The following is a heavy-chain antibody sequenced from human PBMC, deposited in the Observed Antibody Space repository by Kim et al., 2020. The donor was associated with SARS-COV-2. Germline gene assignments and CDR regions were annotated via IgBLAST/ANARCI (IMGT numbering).Heavy chain of an antibody. D-gene: IGHD6-13*01. J-gene: IGHJ3*02. CDR3: ARGYSSSWYWAFDI. V-gene: IGHV3-13*01. Sequence: YPGTVKGRFTITRENAKNSVYHQMNSLRAGDTAVYYCARGYSSSWYWAFDIWGQGTMVTVSS.